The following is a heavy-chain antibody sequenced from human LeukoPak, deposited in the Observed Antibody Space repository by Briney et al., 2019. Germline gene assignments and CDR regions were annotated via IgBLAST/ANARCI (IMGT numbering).Heavy chain of an antibody. D-gene: IGHD3-9*01. Sequence: SETLSLTCTVSGGSISSYFWSWIRQPPGKGLEWIGFIYYSGSTKYNPSLKSRVTISIATSKKQFSLKLTSVTAADTAVYYCSGAGQSQYDILYCYLPFDFWGKGTLVTVSS. CDR3: SGAGQSQYDILYCYLPFDF. CDR2: IYYSGST. J-gene: IGHJ4*02. V-gene: IGHV4-59*01. CDR1: GGSISSYF.